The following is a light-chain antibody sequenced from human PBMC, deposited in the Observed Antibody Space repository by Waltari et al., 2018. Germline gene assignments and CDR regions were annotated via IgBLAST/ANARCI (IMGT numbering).Light chain of an antibody. Sequence: DIQMTQSPSSLSASVGDRVTITCRTSQSIDIYLHWYQQKAGKAPRLLIYAATHLQNGVPSRFSVSGSETDFTLTISSLQPEDFATYYCQQSYSTRWTFGQGTVVELK. J-gene: IGKJ1*01. CDR2: AAT. V-gene: IGKV1-39*01. CDR3: QQSYSTRWT. CDR1: QSIDIY.